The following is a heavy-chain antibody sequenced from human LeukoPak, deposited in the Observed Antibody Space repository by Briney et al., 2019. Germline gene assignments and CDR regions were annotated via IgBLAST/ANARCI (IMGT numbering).Heavy chain of an antibody. CDR2: ISGSGGST. J-gene: IGHJ2*01. Sequence: GGSLRLSCAASGFTFSSYAMSWVRQAPGKGLEWVSAISGSGGSTYYADSVKGRFTISRDNSKNTLYLQMNSLRAEDTAVYYCAKDGHGGLVIVMIPNWYFDLWGRGTLVTVSS. CDR3: AKDGHGGLVIVMIPNWYFDL. V-gene: IGHV3-23*01. D-gene: IGHD2/OR15-2a*01. CDR1: GFTFSSYA.